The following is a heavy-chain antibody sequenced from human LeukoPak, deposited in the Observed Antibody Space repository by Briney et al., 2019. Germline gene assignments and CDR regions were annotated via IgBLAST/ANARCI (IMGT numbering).Heavy chain of an antibody. D-gene: IGHD3-22*01. J-gene: IGHJ4*02. Sequence: ASVKVSCKASGYIFSVYALIWVRQAPGQGLELMGWINTNTGNPTYAQGFTGRFVFSLDTSVSTAYLQISSLKAEDTAVYYRARSYYFDSSAYYLFDYWGQGTLVTVSS. CDR3: ARSYYFDSSAYYLFDY. CDR1: GYIFSVYA. CDR2: INTNTGNP. V-gene: IGHV7-4-1*02.